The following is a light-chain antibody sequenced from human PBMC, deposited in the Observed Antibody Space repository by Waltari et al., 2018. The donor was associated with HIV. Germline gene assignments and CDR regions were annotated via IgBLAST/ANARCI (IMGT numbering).Light chain of an antibody. Sequence: DIVMTQSPDSLAVSLGERATINCKSSQSVLYSSNNKNYLAWYQQKPGQPPKLLIYWASTRESGVPDRFSGSGSGTHFTLTISSLQAEDVAVYYCQQYYNSPYTVGQGTKLEIK. J-gene: IGKJ2*01. CDR1: QSVLYSSNNKNY. CDR3: QQYYNSPYT. V-gene: IGKV4-1*01. CDR2: WAS.